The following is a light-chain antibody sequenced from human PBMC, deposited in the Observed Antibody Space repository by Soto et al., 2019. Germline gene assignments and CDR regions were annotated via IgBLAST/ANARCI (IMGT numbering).Light chain of an antibody. CDR3: QQYGSSPAT. CDR1: QSVSSNY. Sequence: EIVXTQSPGTLSLSPGERATLSCRASQSVSSNYLAWYQQKPGQAPRLLIYGASSRATGSPDRFSGSGSGTDFTLTISRLEPEDFAVYFCQQYGSSPATFGQGTKVDIK. V-gene: IGKV3-20*01. CDR2: GAS. J-gene: IGKJ1*01.